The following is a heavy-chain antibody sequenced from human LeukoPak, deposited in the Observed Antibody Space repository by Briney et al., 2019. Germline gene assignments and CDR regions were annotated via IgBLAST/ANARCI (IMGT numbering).Heavy chain of an antibody. J-gene: IGHJ3*02. Sequence: SETLSLTCTVSGGSISSYYWSWIRQPPGKGLEWIGYIYTSGSTNYNPSLKSRVTISVDTSKNQFSLKLSSVTAADTAVYYCARRTYYYDSSGYYRDAFDIWGQGTMVTVSS. CDR3: ARRTYYYDSSGYYRDAFDI. CDR2: IYTSGST. V-gene: IGHV4-4*09. D-gene: IGHD3-22*01. CDR1: GGSISSYY.